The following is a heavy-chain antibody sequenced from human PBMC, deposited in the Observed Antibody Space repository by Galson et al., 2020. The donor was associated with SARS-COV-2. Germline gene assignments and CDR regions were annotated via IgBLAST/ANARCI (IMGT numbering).Heavy chain of an antibody. V-gene: IGHV3-30*04. Sequence: GESLRLSCAASGFTFSTYAMHWVRQAPGKGLEWVAIISYDGTKKYYADSVKGRFTISRDNSKNTLYLQMNSLRADDTAMYYCVGRNYFDYWGQGTLVTVSS. CDR3: VGRNYFDY. CDR2: ISYDGTKK. CDR1: GFTFSTYA. D-gene: IGHD3-10*01. J-gene: IGHJ4*02.